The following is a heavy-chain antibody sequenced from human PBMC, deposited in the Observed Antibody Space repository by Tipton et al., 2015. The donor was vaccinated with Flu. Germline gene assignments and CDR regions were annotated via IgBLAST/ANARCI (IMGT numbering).Heavy chain of an antibody. J-gene: IGHJ4*02. CDR1: GGSISSYY. V-gene: IGHV4-59*12. CDR3: ARDDSGFNDY. D-gene: IGHD3-22*01. CDR2: MLYGGST. Sequence: TLSLTCTVSGGSISSYYWSWIRQPPGKGPEWIGSMLYGGSTYYNPSLESRVTISLDTSKNQFSLKLSSVTAADTAVYYCARDDSGFNDYWGPGTLVTVSS.